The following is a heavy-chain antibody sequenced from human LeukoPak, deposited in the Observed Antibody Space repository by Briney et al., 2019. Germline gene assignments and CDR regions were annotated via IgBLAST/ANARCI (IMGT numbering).Heavy chain of an antibody. V-gene: IGHV3-7*01. J-gene: IGHJ4*02. CDR1: GFTFSSYS. CDR2: IKQDGSEK. CDR3: ARDFTPHYYDILTGYYSNFDY. Sequence: GGSLRLSCAASGFTFSSYSMNWVRQAPGKGLEWVANIKQDGSEKYYVDSVKGRFTISRDNAKNSLYLQMNSLRAEDTAVYYCARDFTPHYYDILTGYYSNFDYWGQGTLVTVSS. D-gene: IGHD3-9*01.